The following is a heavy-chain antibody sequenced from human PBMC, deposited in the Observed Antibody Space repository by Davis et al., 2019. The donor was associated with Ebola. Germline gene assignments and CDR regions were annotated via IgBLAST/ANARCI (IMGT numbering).Heavy chain of an antibody. Sequence: GGSLRLSCAASGFTVSSNYMNWVRQAPGQRLEWMGWINAGNGNTKYSQKFQGRVTITRDTSASTAYMELSSLRSEDTAVYYCARLRYLSGMDVWGQGTTVTVSS. V-gene: IGHV1-3*01. J-gene: IGHJ6*02. CDR2: INAGNGNT. CDR1: GFTVSSNY. D-gene: IGHD3-9*01. CDR3: ARLRYLSGMDV.